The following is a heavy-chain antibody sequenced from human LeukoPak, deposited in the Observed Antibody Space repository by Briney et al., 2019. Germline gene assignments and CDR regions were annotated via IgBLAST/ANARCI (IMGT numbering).Heavy chain of an antibody. Sequence: QSGGSLRLSCAAPGFALSSCVMSWVRQVPGKGLEWVSSISISGDTYYADSVKGRFTLSRDNSMDTLFLQMDSLRVEDTAVYYCAKELRPNDYWGQGTMVTVSS. V-gene: IGHV3-23*01. CDR2: ISISGDT. D-gene: IGHD3-16*01. CDR1: GFALSSCV. J-gene: IGHJ3*01. CDR3: AKELRPNDY.